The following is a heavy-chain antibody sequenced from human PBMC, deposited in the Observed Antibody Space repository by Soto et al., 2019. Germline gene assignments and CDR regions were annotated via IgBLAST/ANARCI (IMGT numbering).Heavy chain of an antibody. D-gene: IGHD7-27*01. J-gene: IGHJ6*02. Sequence: GGSLRLSCAASGFTFSSYAMSWVRQAPGKGLEWVSAISGSGGSTYYADSVKGRFTISRDNSKNTLYLQMNSLRAEDTAVYYCATGPQENYYYYYGMDVWGQGTTVTVSS. CDR2: ISGSGGST. CDR1: GFTFSSYA. CDR3: ATGPQENYYYYYGMDV. V-gene: IGHV3-23*01.